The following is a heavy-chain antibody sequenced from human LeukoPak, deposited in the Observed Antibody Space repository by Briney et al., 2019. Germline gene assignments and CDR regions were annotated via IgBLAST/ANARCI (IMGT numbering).Heavy chain of an antibody. Sequence: PSETLSLTCTVSGGSVSSGSYYWSWIRQPPGKGLEWIGYIYYSGSTNYNPSLKSRVTISVDTSKNQFPLKLSSVTAADTAVYYCARQNYGGNFDYWGQGTLVTVSS. CDR3: ARQNYGGNFDY. J-gene: IGHJ4*02. CDR1: GGSVSSGSYY. D-gene: IGHD4-23*01. CDR2: IYYSGST. V-gene: IGHV4-61*01.